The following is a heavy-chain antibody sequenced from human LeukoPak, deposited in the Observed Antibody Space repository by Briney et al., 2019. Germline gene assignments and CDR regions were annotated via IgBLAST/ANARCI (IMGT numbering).Heavy chain of an antibody. CDR2: ISYTGST. D-gene: IGHD2-2*01. Sequence: LETLSLTCTVSGGSISSYYWSWIRQPPGKGLEWIGYISYTGSTNYNPSLKSRVTISVDTSKNQFSLKLSSVTAADTAVYYCARVLVVPASMAHDFDYWGQGTLVTVSS. CDR1: GGSISSYY. J-gene: IGHJ4*02. V-gene: IGHV4-59*01. CDR3: ARVLVVPASMAHDFDY.